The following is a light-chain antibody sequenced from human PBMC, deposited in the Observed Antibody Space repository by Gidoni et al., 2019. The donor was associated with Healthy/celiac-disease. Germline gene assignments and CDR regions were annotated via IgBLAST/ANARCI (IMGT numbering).Light chain of an antibody. CDR1: SSDVGCYTD. J-gene: IGLJ3*02. V-gene: IGLV2-14*01. Sequence: HSALTQPASVSGSPGQSITISCTGTSSDVGCYTDCSWYQQHPGKAPNLMIYEVSNRNSGVSNRFFGSKYGNTAFLTISGCQAEDEADYYCSSYTSSSTLVFGGGTKLTVL. CDR3: SSYTSSSTLV. CDR2: EVS.